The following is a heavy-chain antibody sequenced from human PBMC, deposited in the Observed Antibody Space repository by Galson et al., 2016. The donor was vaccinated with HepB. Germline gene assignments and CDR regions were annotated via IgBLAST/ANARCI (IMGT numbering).Heavy chain of an antibody. CDR1: GYTFIGYY. Sequence: SVKVSCKASGYTFIGYYIHWVRQDPGQGLEWMGLINPNSGATNYAQKFQGRVTMTRDTSISTAFMELRRLTSNDTAVYHCARDVAISSSGGAGGDWGQGTLVTVSS. D-gene: IGHD6-6*01. CDR2: INPNSGAT. J-gene: IGHJ4*02. CDR3: ARDVAISSSGGAGGD. V-gene: IGHV1-2*02.